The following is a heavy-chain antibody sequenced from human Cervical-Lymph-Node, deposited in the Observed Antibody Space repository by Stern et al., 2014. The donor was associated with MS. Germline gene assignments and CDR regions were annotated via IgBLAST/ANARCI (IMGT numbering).Heavy chain of an antibody. CDR3: VRRRDSDSYDTFDI. D-gene: IGHD3-22*01. J-gene: IGHJ3*02. CDR2: IYPEDSDT. CDR1: GYSFSNFW. V-gene: IGHV5-51*01. Sequence: EVQLVESGAEVKKPGESLKISCKTSGYSFSNFWIGWVRQKPEKGLEWMGIIYPEDSDTTYSPSFQGHVTISADESISTAYLQWRSLKASDTAMYYCVRRRDSDSYDTFDIWGQGTMLIVSS.